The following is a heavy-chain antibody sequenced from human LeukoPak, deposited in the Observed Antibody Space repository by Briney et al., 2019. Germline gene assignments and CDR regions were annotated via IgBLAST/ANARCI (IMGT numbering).Heavy chain of an antibody. D-gene: IGHD4-23*01. J-gene: IGHJ5*02. CDR2: IIPIFGTA. CDR3: ARDFGNGGNSDWFDP. V-gene: IGHV1-69*01. CDR1: GGTFSSYA. Sequence: ASVKVSCKASGGTFSSYAISWVRQAPGQGLEWMGGIIPIFGTANYAQKFQGRVTITADESTSTAYMELSSLRSEGTAVYYCARDFGNGGNSDWFDPWGQGTLVTVSS.